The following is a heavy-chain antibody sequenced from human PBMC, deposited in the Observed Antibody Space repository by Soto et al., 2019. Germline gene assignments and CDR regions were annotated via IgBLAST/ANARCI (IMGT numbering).Heavy chain of an antibody. CDR1: GYTFTSYY. Sequence: QVQLVQSGAEVKKPGASVKVSCKASGYTFTSYYMHWVRQAPGQGLEWMGIINPSGGSTSYAQKFQGRVTMTRDTSTSTVYMELSSLRSEDTAVYYCARAGVVVVTAIRAVWFDPWGQGTLVTVSS. V-gene: IGHV1-46*01. J-gene: IGHJ5*02. CDR3: ARAGVVVVTAIRAVWFDP. CDR2: INPSGGST. D-gene: IGHD2-21*02.